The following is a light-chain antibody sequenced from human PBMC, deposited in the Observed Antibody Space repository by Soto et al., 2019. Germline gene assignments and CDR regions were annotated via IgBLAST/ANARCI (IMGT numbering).Light chain of an antibody. J-gene: IGLJ1*01. V-gene: IGLV2-14*01. Sequence: QSVLTQPASVAGSPGQSITISCAGTSSDVGGYDFVSWYQHHPGRAPKLLIYEVTGRPSGVSYRFSGSKSGNTASLIISGLQAEDEAYYYCSSYGSSGTSVFGTGT. CDR3: SSYGSSGTSV. CDR2: EVT. CDR1: SSDVGGYDF.